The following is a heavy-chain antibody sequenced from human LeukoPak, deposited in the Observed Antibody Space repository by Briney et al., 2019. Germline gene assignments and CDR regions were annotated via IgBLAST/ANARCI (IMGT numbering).Heavy chain of an antibody. CDR1: GSTFSIAW. CDR2: IKSKIDGRTT. J-gene: IGHJ4*02. D-gene: IGHD6-13*01. Sequence: GGSLRLSCAASGSTFSIAWMSGVRQTPGKGLEWVGHIKSKIDGRTTDYAEPVKSRFTISRDDSKNTVHLQMNSLKTEDTAVYYCTTGYGSTWYGWGQGTLVTVSS. CDR3: TTGYGSTWYG. V-gene: IGHV3-15*01.